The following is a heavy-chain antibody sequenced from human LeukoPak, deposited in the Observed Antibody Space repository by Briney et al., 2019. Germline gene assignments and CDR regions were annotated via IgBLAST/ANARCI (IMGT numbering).Heavy chain of an antibody. CDR1: GFTFSSYA. Sequence: GGSLRLSCAASGFTFSSYAMHWVRQAPGKGLEYVSVISSNGGSTYYANSVKGRFTISRDNSKNTLYLQMNSLRAEDTAVYYCAREYGGWYGYFDYWGQGTLVTVSS. CDR2: ISSNGGST. CDR3: AREYGGWYGYFDY. V-gene: IGHV3-64*01. J-gene: IGHJ4*02. D-gene: IGHD6-19*01.